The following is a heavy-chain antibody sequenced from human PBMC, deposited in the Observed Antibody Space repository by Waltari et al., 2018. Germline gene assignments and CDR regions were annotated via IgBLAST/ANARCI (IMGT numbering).Heavy chain of an antibody. V-gene: IGHV3-21*01. D-gene: IGHD1-26*01. Sequence: EVLLMESGGGLVKPGGSLRLSCAGSGFMFNPFEWHWVRRAPGKGPEWVSMITRSASFIYYANSVKGRFTVSRDDAEKSLFLQMDSLTVEDTAVYYCARSSPQGTPGGIDHWGQGTLVTVSS. J-gene: IGHJ5*02. CDR1: GFMFNPFE. CDR2: ITRSASFI. CDR3: ARSSPQGTPGGIDH.